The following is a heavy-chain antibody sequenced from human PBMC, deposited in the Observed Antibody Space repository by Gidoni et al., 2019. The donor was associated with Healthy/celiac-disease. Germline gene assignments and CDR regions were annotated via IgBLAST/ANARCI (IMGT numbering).Heavy chain of an antibody. CDR1: GFTVRSNY. J-gene: IGHJ6*02. D-gene: IGHD3-10*01. Sequence: EVQLVETGGGLIQPGGSLRLSCAASGFTVRSNYMSWVRQAPGKGLEWVSVIDSGGSTYYADSVKGRVTISRDNSKNTLYLQMNSLRAEDTAVYYCALRGARGFGPEGDYYGMDVWGQGTTVTVSS. CDR2: IDSGGST. CDR3: ALRGARGFGPEGDYYGMDV. V-gene: IGHV3-53*02.